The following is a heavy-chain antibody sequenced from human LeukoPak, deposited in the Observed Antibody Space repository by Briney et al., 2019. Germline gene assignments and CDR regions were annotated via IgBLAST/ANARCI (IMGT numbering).Heavy chain of an antibody. Sequence: SETLSLTCSVSGYSISTHYYWGSIRQAPGKGLEWIGTINHRGSTNYNPSLKSRVTISPDTSKNQFSLKLSSVTAADTAVYYCARVGDTSGYYQHFDYWGQGTLVTVSS. V-gene: IGHV4-38-2*02. CDR2: INHRGST. CDR1: GYSISTHYY. D-gene: IGHD3-22*01. CDR3: ARVGDTSGYYQHFDY. J-gene: IGHJ4*01.